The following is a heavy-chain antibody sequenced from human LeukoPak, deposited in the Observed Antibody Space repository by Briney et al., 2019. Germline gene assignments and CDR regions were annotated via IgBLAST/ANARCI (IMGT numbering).Heavy chain of an antibody. Sequence: ASVKVSCKASGYTFTGYYMHYIRQAPGQGLEWMGWINPYTGGTNYAQKFQGRVTMTRDTSISTAYMDLSRLRSDDTAVYYCARDPSKPYYYYYMDVWGKGTTVTVSS. CDR1: GYTFTGYY. V-gene: IGHV1-2*02. D-gene: IGHD4-11*01. CDR3: ARDPSKPYYYYYMDV. J-gene: IGHJ6*03. CDR2: INPYTGGT.